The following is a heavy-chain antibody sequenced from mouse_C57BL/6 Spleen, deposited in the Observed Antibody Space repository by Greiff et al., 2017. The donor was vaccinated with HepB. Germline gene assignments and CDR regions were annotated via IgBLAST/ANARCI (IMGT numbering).Heavy chain of an antibody. J-gene: IGHJ4*01. CDR3: ARGAAPYAMDY. V-gene: IGHV5-17*01. CDR1: GFTFSDYG. CDR2: ISSGSSTI. D-gene: IGHD6-1*01. Sequence: EVMLVESGGGLVKPGGSLKLSCAASGFTFSDYGMHWVRQAPEKGLEWVAYISSGSSTIYYADTVKGRFTISRGNAKNTLFLQMTSLRSEDTAMYYCARGAAPYAMDYWGQGTSVTVSS.